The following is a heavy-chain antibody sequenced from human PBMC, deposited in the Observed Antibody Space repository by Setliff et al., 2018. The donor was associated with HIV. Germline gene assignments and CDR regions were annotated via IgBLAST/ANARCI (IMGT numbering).Heavy chain of an antibody. Sequence: GGSLRLSCAASGFTSSNYGMNWVRQAPGKGLEWVSYISDSSSTIYYAGSVRGRFTISRDNARNSLYLQMNSLRAEDTAVYYCARDSGSTWYASSRSDYWGQGTLVTVSS. CDR3: ARDSGSTWYASSRSDY. V-gene: IGHV3-48*01. D-gene: IGHD6-13*01. CDR2: ISDSSSTI. J-gene: IGHJ4*02. CDR1: GFTSSNYG.